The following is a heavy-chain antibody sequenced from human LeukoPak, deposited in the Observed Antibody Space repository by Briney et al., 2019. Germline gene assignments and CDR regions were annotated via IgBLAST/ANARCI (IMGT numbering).Heavy chain of an antibody. CDR2: IYYSGST. CDR1: GGSISSSSYY. D-gene: IGHD3-9*01. J-gene: IGHJ4*02. CDR3: ARTYYDILTGYLSFDY. Sequence: SETLSLTCTVSGGSISSSSYYWGWIRQPPGKGLEWIGSIYYSGSTYYNPSLKSRVTISVDRSKNQFSLKLSSVTAADTAVYYCARTYYDILTGYLSFDYWGQGTLVTVSS. V-gene: IGHV4-39*07.